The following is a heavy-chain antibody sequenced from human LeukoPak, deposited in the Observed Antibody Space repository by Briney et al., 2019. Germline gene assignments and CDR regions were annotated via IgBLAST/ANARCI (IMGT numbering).Heavy chain of an antibody. V-gene: IGHV1-2*06. J-gene: IGHJ5*02. Sequence: ASVKVSCKTSGYTFTGYYMHWLRQAPGQGLEWMGRINPNSGGTYYTQKFRSRVTMTRDTSISTAYMELASLISDDTAVYYCAGGVLHVGGNWFDPWGQGTLVTVSS. CDR1: GYTFTGYY. D-gene: IGHD3-16*01. CDR2: INPNSGGT. CDR3: AGGVLHVGGNWFDP.